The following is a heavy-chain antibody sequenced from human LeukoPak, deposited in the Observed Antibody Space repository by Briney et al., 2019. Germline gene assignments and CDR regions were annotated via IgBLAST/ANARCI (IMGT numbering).Heavy chain of an antibody. V-gene: IGHV3-30-3*01. CDR1: GFTFSSYA. D-gene: IGHD2-2*01. CDR3: ARGAPLYCSSTSCYRPFDY. CDR2: ISYDGSNK. Sequence: GGSLRLSCAASGFTFSSYAMHWVRQAPGKGLEWVAVISYDGSNKYYADSVKGRFTISRDNSKNTLYLQMNSLRAEDTAVYYCARGAPLYCSSTSCYRPFDYWGQGTLVTVSS. J-gene: IGHJ4*02.